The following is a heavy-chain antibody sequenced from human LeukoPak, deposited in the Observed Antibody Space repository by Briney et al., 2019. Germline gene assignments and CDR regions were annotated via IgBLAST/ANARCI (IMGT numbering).Heavy chain of an antibody. J-gene: IGHJ4*02. CDR2: IYYTGKI. V-gene: IGHV4-59*08. CDR3: VRRDTGWNYFDY. D-gene: IGHD6-19*01. CDR1: GGSINSHY. Sequence: TSETLSLTCAVSGGSINSHYWGWIRQPPGKALQWIGDIYYTGKINYNPSLKSRVTISLDTSKDHLSLNLTSVLAADTAIYYCVRRDTGWNYFDYWGQGILVTVSS.